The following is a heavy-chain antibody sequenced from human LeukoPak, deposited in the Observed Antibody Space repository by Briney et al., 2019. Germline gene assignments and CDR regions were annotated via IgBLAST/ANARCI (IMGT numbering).Heavy chain of an antibody. D-gene: IGHD4/OR15-4a*01. J-gene: IGHJ4*02. CDR1: GFTFSSYE. CDR2: ISSSGSTI. CDR3: ARAGADYFDY. V-gene: IGHV3-48*03. Sequence: GGSLRLSCAASGFTFSSYEMNWVRQAPGKGLEWVSYISSSGSTIYYADSVKGRFTFSRDNAKNSLYLQMNSLRAEDTAVYYCARAGADYFDYWGQGTLVTVSS.